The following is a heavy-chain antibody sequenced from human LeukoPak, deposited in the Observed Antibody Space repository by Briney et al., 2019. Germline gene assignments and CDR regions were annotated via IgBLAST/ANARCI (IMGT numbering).Heavy chain of an antibody. CDR1: GFTFSNYW. V-gene: IGHV3-7*01. J-gene: IGHJ4*02. CDR3: VRDGGVSGYDLLDY. D-gene: IGHD5-12*01. Sequence: GGSLRLSCAASGFTFSNYWMSWVRQAPGKGLEWVAHINQDGSEEHYMDSVKARFIISRVNAKNSLSLQMDSLRAEDTAVYYCVRDGGVSGYDLLDYWGQGTLVTVSS. CDR2: INQDGSEE.